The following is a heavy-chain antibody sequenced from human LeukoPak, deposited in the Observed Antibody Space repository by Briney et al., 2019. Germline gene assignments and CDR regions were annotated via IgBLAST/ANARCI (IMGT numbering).Heavy chain of an antibody. V-gene: IGHV3-53*01. CDR3: ARDGPVGATTGPMY. CDR2: IYSGGST. Sequence: GGSLRLSCAASGFTVSSNYMSWVRQAPGKGLEWVSVIYSGGSTYYADSVKGRFTISRDTSNNTLYLQMNSLRAEDTAVYYCARDGPVGATTGPMYWGQGTLVTVSS. CDR1: GFTVSSNY. D-gene: IGHD1-26*01. J-gene: IGHJ4*02.